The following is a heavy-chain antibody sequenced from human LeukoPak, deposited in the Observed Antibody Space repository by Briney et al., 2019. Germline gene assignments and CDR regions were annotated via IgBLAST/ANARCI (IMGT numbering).Heavy chain of an antibody. CDR1: GYSFTSYW. J-gene: IGHJ4*02. V-gene: IGHV5-51*01. Sequence: PGESLKISCKGSGYSFTSYWIGWVRQMPGKGLEWMGIIYPGDSDTRYSPSFQGQVTISADKSISTAYLQWSSLKASDTAMYYCARPTGGYDFWSGYHYFDYWGQGTLVTVSS. CDR3: ARPTGGYDFWSGYHYFDY. D-gene: IGHD3-3*01. CDR2: IYPGDSDT.